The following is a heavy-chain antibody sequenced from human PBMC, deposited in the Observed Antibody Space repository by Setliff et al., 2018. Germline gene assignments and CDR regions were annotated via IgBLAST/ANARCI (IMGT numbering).Heavy chain of an antibody. J-gene: IGHJ1*01. CDR3: VRDAGWQYDDYAGVYFPH. Sequence: ASVKVSCKASGYTFTSYGVSWVRQAPGQGLEWMGWISTYTANTKYAQRFQGGVTMTTDTSTSTAYMELRSLRSDDTAVYYCVRDAGWQYDDYAGVYFPHWGQGTLVTVSS. CDR1: GYTFTSYG. V-gene: IGHV1-18*01. D-gene: IGHD4-17*01. CDR2: ISTYTANT.